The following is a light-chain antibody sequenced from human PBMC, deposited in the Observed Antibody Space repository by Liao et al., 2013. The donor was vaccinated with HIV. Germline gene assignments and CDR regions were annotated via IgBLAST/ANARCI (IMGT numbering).Light chain of an antibody. Sequence: SYELTQPPSVSVSPGQTASITCSGDRLGDNIVSWYQQRPGQSPVVVIYQDNKWPSGIPERFSGSNSGNTATLTISRVEAGDEADYYCQVWDSRSVVIFGGGTKVTVL. V-gene: IGLV3-1*01. CDR2: QDN. CDR3: QVWDSRSVVI. J-gene: IGLJ2*01. CDR1: RLGDNI.